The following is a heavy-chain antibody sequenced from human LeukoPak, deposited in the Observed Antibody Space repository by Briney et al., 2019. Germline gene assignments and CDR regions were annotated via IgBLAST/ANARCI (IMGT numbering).Heavy chain of an antibody. Sequence: PGGSLRLSCAASGFTFSSYWMHWVRQAPGKGLVWVSRNSDGSATNYADSVKGRFTISRDNSKNTLYLQMSSLRAEDTAVYYCVRYSSSSYDYWGQGTLVTVSS. CDR1: GFTFSSYW. J-gene: IGHJ4*02. CDR2: NSDGSAT. D-gene: IGHD6-6*01. V-gene: IGHV3-74*01. CDR3: VRYSSSSYDY.